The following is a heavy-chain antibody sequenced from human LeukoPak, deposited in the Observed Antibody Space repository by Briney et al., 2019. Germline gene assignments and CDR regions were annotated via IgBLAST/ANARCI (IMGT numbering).Heavy chain of an antibody. Sequence: SETLSLTCTVSGGSISSSSYYWGWIRQPPGKGLEWIGSIYYSGSTYYNPSLKSRVTISVDTSKNQFSLKLSSVTAADTAVYYCARSSGRKFDCWGDGTLVTVSS. CDR2: IYYSGST. J-gene: IGHJ4*01. V-gene: IGHV4-39*01. D-gene: IGHD1-26*01. CDR3: ARSSGRKFDC. CDR1: GGSISSSSYY.